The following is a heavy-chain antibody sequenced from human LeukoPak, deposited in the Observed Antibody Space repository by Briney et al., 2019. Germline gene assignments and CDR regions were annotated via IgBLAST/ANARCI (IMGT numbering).Heavy chain of an antibody. V-gene: IGHV1-8*01. Sequence: ASVKVSCEASGYPFISYDINWVRQATGQGLEWMEWMNPNSGNTGYAQRFQGRVTMTRNTSISTAYMEVSSLRSEDTAMYFCARGRGYSNGWFEADDYWGQGTLVTVSS. D-gene: IGHD6-19*01. CDR1: GYPFISYD. CDR2: MNPNSGNT. J-gene: IGHJ4*02. CDR3: ARGRGYSNGWFEADDY.